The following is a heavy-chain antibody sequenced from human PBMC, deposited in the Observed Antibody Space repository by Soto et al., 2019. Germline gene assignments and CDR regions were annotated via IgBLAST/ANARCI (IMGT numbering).Heavy chain of an antibody. CDR2: ISCCGGST. D-gene: IGHD6-19*01. J-gene: IGHJ4*02. Sequence: EVQLLESGGGVVQPGGSLRLSCVASGFNFKKFAMAWVRQAPGEGVERVSGISCCGGSTSYADSVKGRFSIARDDSKNTLSLQMNSLRVEDTAQYYCAKADGEQWLVPHLDNWGQGTLVTVS. V-gene: IGHV3-23*01. CDR3: AKADGEQWLVPHLDN. CDR1: GFNFKKFA.